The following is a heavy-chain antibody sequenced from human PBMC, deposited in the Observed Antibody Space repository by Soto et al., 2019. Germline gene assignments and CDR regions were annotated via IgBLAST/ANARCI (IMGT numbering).Heavy chain of an antibody. Sequence: QVQLVESGGGVVRPGRSLRLSCAASRFSFSSYGIHWVRQAPGKGLEWVAVISNDGSNKYYADSVKGRFTISRDNSKKTLYLQMNSLRTEDTAVYYCAKNNDPRAYYYYVMDVWGQGTTVTVSS. CDR1: RFSFSSYG. V-gene: IGHV3-30*18. CDR2: ISNDGSNK. CDR3: AKNNDPRAYYYYVMDV. J-gene: IGHJ6*02. D-gene: IGHD1-1*01.